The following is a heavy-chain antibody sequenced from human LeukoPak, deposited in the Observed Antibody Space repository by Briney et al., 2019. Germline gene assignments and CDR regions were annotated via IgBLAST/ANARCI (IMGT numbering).Heavy chain of an antibody. CDR3: ARGGDSSSWYGWFDP. J-gene: IGHJ5*02. V-gene: IGHV1-2*02. CDR1: GYTFTDYY. Sequence: ASVKVSCKASGYTFTDYYMHWVRQAPGQGLEWMGWINPNSGVTMYAQNFQGRVTMTRDTSISTAYMDLSRLRSDDTAVYYCARGGDSSSWYGWFDPWGQGTLVTVSS. D-gene: IGHD6-13*01. CDR2: INPNSGVT.